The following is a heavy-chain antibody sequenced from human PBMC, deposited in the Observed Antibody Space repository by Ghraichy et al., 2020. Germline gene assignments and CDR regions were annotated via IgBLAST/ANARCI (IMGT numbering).Heavy chain of an antibody. D-gene: IGHD4-23*01. V-gene: IGHV1-18*04. J-gene: IGHJ4*02. CDR2: ISGYNGNT. CDR3: AGADDYGGHGYFEN. CDR1: GYTFPSSG. Sequence: ASVKVSCKASGYTFPSSGMNWVRPAPGQGVEWMGWISGYNGNTKYAEKFQGRVTMTTDTSTSTAYMELGSLRSDDTAVYYCAGADDYGGHGYFENWGLGTLVSVTS.